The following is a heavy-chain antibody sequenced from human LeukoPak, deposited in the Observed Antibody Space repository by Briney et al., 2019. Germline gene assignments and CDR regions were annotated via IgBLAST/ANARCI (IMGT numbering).Heavy chain of an antibody. V-gene: IGHV1-2*02. CDR3: ARDGSSSWTFYYGYYMDV. CDR2: INPNSGGT. D-gene: IGHD6-13*01. J-gene: IGHJ6*03. CDR1: GYTFTGYY. Sequence: ASVKVSCKASGYTFTGYYMHWVRQAPGQGLEWMGWINPNSGGTNYAQKFQGRVTMTRDTSISTAYMELSRLRSDDTAVYYCARDGSSSWTFYYGYYMDVWGKGTTVTISS.